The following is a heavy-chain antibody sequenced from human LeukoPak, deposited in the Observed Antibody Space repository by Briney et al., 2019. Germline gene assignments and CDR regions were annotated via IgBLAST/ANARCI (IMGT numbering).Heavy chain of an antibody. CDR3: ARGVTMIGRLRFDP. CDR2: IHTSGST. CDR1: GYSISSGYY. D-gene: IGHD3-22*01. Sequence: SETLSLTCTVSGYSISSGYYWGWIRQPAGQRLEWIGHIHTSGSTHYNPSLKSRLTMSVDTSKNQFSLKLSSVTAADTAVYYCARGVTMIGRLRFDPWGQGTLVTVSS. J-gene: IGHJ5*02. V-gene: IGHV4-38-2*02.